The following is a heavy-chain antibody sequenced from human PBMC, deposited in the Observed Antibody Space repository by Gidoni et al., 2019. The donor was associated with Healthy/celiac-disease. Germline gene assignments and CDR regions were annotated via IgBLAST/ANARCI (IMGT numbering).Heavy chain of an antibody. CDR1: GFTFSTYS. V-gene: IGHV3-21*01. CDR3: ARDSYYDSSGYQDY. CDR2: ITGSSSYI. D-gene: IGHD3-22*01. J-gene: IGHJ4*02. Sequence: EVQLVESGGGLVKPGGSLRLSCAASGFTFSTYSMNWVRQAPGKGLECVSSITGSSSYIYYADSVKGRFTISRDNAKNSLYLQMNSLRAEDTAVYYCARDSYYDSSGYQDYWGQGTLVTVSS.